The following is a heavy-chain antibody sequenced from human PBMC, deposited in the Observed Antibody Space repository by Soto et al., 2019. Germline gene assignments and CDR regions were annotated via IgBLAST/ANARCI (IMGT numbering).Heavy chain of an antibody. Sequence: QVQLQESGPGLVKPSQTLSLTCTVSGGSISSGDYFWSWVRQHPGKGLEWIGNIYYSGRTYYNPSLKSRVTISVDTSKNQFSLKLSSVTAADTAVYYCARFAKEENPKVGSWYYFDYWGPGTRVSVSS. D-gene: IGHD6-13*01. V-gene: IGHV4-31*03. J-gene: IGHJ4*02. CDR3: ARFAKEENPKVGSWYYFDY. CDR2: IYYSGRT. CDR1: GGSISSGDYF.